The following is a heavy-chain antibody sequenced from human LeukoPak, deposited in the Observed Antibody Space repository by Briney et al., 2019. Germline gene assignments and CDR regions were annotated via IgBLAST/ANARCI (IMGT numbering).Heavy chain of an antibody. D-gene: IGHD5-12*01. J-gene: IGHJ4*02. CDR1: GGSXXGYY. V-gene: IGHV4-34*01. CDR3: AREADARRWLQFFDY. Sequence: ETLSLTXAVYGGSXXGYYWSWIRQPPGKGLEWIGEINHSGSTNYNPSLKSRVTISVDTSKNQFSLKLSSVTAADTAVYYCAREADARRWLQFFDYWGQGTLVTVSS. CDR2: INHSGST.